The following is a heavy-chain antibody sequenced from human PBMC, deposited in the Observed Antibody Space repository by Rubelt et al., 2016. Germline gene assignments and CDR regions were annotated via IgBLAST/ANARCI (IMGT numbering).Heavy chain of an antibody. CDR3: AVGMITFGGVIEVGWFDP. V-gene: IGHV1-18*01. J-gene: IGHJ5*02. CDR2: ISAYNGNP. D-gene: IGHD3-16*02. CDR1: GYTFTSYG. Sequence: QVQLVQSGAEVKKPGASVKVSCKASGYTFTSYGISWVRQAPGQGLEWMGWISAYNGNPNYAQKLQGRVTRTTDTSTRTAYMELRSLRTDDTAVYDWAVGMITFGGVIEVGWFDPWGQGTLVTVSS.